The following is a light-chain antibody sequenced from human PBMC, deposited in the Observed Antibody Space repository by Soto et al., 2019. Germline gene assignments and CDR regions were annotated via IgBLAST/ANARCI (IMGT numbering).Light chain of an antibody. V-gene: IGKV1-5*03. J-gene: IGKJ5*01. CDR1: QTISSW. CDR3: EQLNSYPIT. Sequence: DSQMTQSPSTLSGSVGDRATIACRASQTISSWLAWYQQEPGKAHKLLIYKASTLKSGVPSRVSSRGSATEFTLTISSLQADNFATHYCEQLNSYPITFGEGTQLDIK. CDR2: KAS.